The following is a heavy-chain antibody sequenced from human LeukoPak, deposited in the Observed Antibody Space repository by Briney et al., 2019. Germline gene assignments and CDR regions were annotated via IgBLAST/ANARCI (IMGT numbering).Heavy chain of an antibody. CDR1: GFIFSTYT. Sequence: GGSLRLSCSASGFIFSTYTMYWVRQAPGKGLEWVANIKEDGSEKYYVDSVKGRFTLSRDNAKNSVYLQMNSLRAEDTAVYYCARALGRIDSYWGQGTLVTVSS. J-gene: IGHJ4*02. CDR2: IKEDGSEK. D-gene: IGHD3-16*02. CDR3: ARALGRIDSY. V-gene: IGHV3-7*03.